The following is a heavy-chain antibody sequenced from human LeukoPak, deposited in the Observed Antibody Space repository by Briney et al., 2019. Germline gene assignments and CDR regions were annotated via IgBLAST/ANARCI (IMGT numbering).Heavy chain of an antibody. CDR1: GGTFGSYA. D-gene: IGHD5-12*01. J-gene: IGHJ4*02. V-gene: IGHV1-69*04. Sequence: SVKVSCKASGGTFGSYAISWVRQAPGQGLEWMGRIIPILGIANYAQKFQGRVTITADKSTSTAYMELSSPRSEDTAVYYCASEPVDIVATIIGYYFDYWGQGTLVTVSS. CDR3: ASEPVDIVATIIGYYFDY. CDR2: IIPILGIA.